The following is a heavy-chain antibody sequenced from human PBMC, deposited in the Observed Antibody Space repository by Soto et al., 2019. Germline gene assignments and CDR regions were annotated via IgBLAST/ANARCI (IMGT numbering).Heavy chain of an antibody. J-gene: IGHJ4*02. CDR1: GGSFSGYY. CDR2: FNHIGST. V-gene: IGHV4-34*01. Sequence: PSETLSLTCAVYGGSFSGYYWSWIRQPPGKGLEWIGEFNHIGSTKYPPSLKSRVTISLGTSIYQFFLMLPFVPAAYPAFYYCVRVGGYYGDYPNFHYWGQETQVTFS. D-gene: IGHD4-17*01. CDR3: VRVGGYYGDYPNFHY.